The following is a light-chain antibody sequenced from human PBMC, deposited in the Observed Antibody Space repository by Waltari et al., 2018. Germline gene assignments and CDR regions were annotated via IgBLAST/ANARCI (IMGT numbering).Light chain of an antibody. CDR3: CSYAGSTASIL. J-gene: IGLJ2*01. V-gene: IGLV2-23*01. Sequence: QSTLTQPASVAESPGPSIHNSRTGTRSDVGDPNIPSWYQHHPGNAPKLMIYEDHKRPSGVSNRFSSSKSGNTASLTISGLQAEDEADYYCCSYAGSTASILLGGGTKLTVL. CDR1: RSDVGDPNI. CDR2: EDH.